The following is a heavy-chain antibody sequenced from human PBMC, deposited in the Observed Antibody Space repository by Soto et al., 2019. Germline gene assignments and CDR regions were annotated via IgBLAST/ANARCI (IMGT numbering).Heavy chain of an antibody. D-gene: IGHD3-10*01. Sequence: SETLSLTCTVSGGSISSGDYYWSWIRQPPGKGLGWIGYIYYSGSTYYNPSLKSRVTISVDTSKNQFSLKLSSVTAADTAVYYCARGRLLWFGELPYFDYWGQGTLVTVSS. CDR3: ARGRLLWFGELPYFDY. CDR1: GGSISSGDYY. V-gene: IGHV4-30-4*01. CDR2: IYYSGST. J-gene: IGHJ4*02.